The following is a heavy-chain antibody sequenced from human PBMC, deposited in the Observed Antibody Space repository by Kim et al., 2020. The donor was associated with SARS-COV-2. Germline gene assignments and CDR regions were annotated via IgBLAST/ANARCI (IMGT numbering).Heavy chain of an antibody. CDR2: ISDSGGTT. Sequence: GGSLRLSCAASGLTFSSYAMTWVRQAPGKGLEWVSGISDSGGTTYYADSVKGRFTISRDNSKNTVHLQMNSLRAEDTAVYYCAIWNGYGSPGDWFDPWGQGTLVTVSS. CDR3: AIWNGYGSPGDWFDP. V-gene: IGHV3-23*01. D-gene: IGHD3-10*01. CDR1: GLTFSSYA. J-gene: IGHJ5*02.